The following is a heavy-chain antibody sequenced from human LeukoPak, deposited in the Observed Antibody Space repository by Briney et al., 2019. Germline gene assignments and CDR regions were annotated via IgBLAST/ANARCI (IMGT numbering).Heavy chain of an antibody. CDR1: DGSITNYD. CDR2: VHYSGTT. D-gene: IGHD4-17*01. V-gene: IGHV4-59*07. CDR3: ATGYGDFRVEGRYFYS. Sequence: PSDTLSLTCTVSDGSITNYDWSWVRQPPGKGLEFIGHVHYSGTTNYNPSLRSRVTISIDTSKKHFFLKLKSVTAADTAVYYCATGYGDFRVEGRYFYSWGQGTLVTVSS. J-gene: IGHJ4*02.